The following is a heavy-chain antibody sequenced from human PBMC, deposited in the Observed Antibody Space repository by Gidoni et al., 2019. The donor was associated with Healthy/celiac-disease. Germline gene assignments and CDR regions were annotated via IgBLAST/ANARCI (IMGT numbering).Heavy chain of an antibody. CDR1: GFTFSSYW. Sequence: EVQLVESGGGLVQPGGSLRLSCAASGFTFSSYWMSWVRQAPGKGLEWVANIKQDGSEKYYVDSVKGRFTISRDNAKNSLYLQMNSLRAEDTAVYYCATTRIAYAFDIWGQGTMVTVSS. D-gene: IGHD6-13*01. CDR2: IKQDGSEK. J-gene: IGHJ3*02. V-gene: IGHV3-7*02. CDR3: ATTRIAYAFDI.